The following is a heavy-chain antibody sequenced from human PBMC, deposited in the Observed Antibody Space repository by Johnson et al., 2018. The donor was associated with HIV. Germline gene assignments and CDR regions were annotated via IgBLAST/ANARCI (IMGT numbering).Heavy chain of an antibody. D-gene: IGHD3-10*01. CDR1: GFTFSSYA. CDR3: TTGSGSYYIGDMGDAFDI. CDR2: ISSNGGST. Sequence: VQLVESGGGLVQPGGSLRLSCAASGFTFSSYAMHWVRQAPGKGLEYVSAISSNGGSTYYANSVKGRFTISRDDSKNTLYLQMNSLKTEDTAVYYCTTGSGSYYIGDMGDAFDIWGQGTLVTVSS. J-gene: IGHJ3*02. V-gene: IGHV3-64*01.